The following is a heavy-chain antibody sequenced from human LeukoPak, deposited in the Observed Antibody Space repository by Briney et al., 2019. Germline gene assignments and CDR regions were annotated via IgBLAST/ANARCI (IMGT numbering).Heavy chain of an antibody. CDR3: ARVRYCSSTSCYALDY. D-gene: IGHD2-2*01. CDR1: GGSMSTYY. V-gene: IGHV4-4*07. CDR2: IYTSGST. Sequence: SETLSLTCTVSGGSMSTYYWSWIRQPAGKGLEWIGRIYTSGSTNYNPSLKSRVTMSVDTSKNQFSLKLSSVTAADTAVYYCARVRYCSSTSCYALDYWGQGTLVTVSS. J-gene: IGHJ4*02.